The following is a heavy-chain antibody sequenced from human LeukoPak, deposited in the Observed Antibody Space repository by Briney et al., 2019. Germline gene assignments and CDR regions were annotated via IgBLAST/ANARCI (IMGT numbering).Heavy chain of an antibody. Sequence: LTGGSLRLSCAVSGFTFRNYWMTWVRQVPGKGLEWVVNINERGNEKNYVDSVKGRFTVSRDNAQNSLYLQMNSLRVEDTAVYYCARHTNSNWDYWGLGTLVTVSS. V-gene: IGHV3-7*03. CDR3: ARHTNSNWDY. J-gene: IGHJ4*02. D-gene: IGHD6-13*01. CDR1: GFTFRNYW. CDR2: INERGNEK.